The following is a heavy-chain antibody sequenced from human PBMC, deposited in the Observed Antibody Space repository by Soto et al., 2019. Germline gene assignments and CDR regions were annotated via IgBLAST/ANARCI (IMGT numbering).Heavy chain of an antibody. D-gene: IGHD6-19*01. CDR3: TTEWLGATYGMDV. J-gene: IGHJ6*02. V-gene: IGHV3-15*01. CDR2: IKSKTDGGTT. CDR1: GFTFSNAW. Sequence: EVQLVESGGGLVKPGGSLRLSCAASGFTFSNAWMSWVRQAPGKGLEWVGRIKSKTDGGTTDYAAPVKGRFTISRDDSKNTLYLQMNSLKTEDTAVYYCTTEWLGATYGMDVWGQGTTVTVSS.